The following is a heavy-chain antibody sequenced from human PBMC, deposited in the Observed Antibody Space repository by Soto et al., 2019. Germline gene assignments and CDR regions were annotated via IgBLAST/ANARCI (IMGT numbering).Heavy chain of an antibody. CDR3: ARDWNSND. CDR2: ITSSSTI. CDR1: GFTFSDYF. V-gene: IGHV3-11*01. J-gene: IGHJ4*02. Sequence: QVQLVESGGGLGKPGGSLRLSCAASGFTFSDYFMSWIRQAPGKGLECVSYITSSSTIYYSDSVKGRFTISRDNAKNSLFLQMNSLRAEDTAVYYCARDWNSNDWGQGTLVTVSS. D-gene: IGHD1-7*01.